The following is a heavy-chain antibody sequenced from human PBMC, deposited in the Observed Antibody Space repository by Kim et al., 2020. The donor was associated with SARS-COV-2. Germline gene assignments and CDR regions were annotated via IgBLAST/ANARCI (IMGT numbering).Heavy chain of an antibody. CDR2: IRNKTKSDTT. CDR1: GFTFSDHY. CDR3: GTFHLG. J-gene: IGHJ4*02. Sequence: GGSLRLSCAASGFTFSDHYMHWVRQAPGKGLEWVGLIRNKTKSDTTDYAASVRGRFTISRDDSKNSLYLQMSSLKSEDTAVDYCGTFHLGWGQGTLVTVS. V-gene: IGHV3-72*01.